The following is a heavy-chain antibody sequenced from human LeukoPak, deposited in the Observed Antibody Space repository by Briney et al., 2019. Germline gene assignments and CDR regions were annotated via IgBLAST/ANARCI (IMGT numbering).Heavy chain of an antibody. D-gene: IGHD2-15*01. CDR3: ARDRWELLSNSYHYCGLDV. J-gene: IGHJ6*02. CDR1: GFTFNNYW. V-gene: IGHV3-7*01. CDR2: IKPGGNEK. Sequence: GGSLRLSCAASGFTFNNYWMTWVRQGPGKGLEWVANIKPGGNEKYYVDSVKGRFTISRDNVKNSLYLQMNSLRAEDTAVYYCARDRWELLSNSYHYCGLDVWGQGTTVTVSS.